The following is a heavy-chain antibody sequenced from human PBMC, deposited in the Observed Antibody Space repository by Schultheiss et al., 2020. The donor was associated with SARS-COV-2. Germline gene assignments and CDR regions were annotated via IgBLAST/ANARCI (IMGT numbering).Heavy chain of an antibody. CDR1: SGSLIPYG. Sequence: SQTLSLTCTVSSGSLIPYGWTWIRQPPGKGLERIGYISYTVSPSNNPSLKSRITFSLYTSKKQFSLRLNSVSAADTAVYYCERGDRYSSSMSSLDYWGQGTLVTVSS. CDR3: ERGDRYSSSMSSLDY. J-gene: IGHJ4*02. CDR2: ISYTVSP. V-gene: IGHV4-59*01. D-gene: IGHD6-6*01.